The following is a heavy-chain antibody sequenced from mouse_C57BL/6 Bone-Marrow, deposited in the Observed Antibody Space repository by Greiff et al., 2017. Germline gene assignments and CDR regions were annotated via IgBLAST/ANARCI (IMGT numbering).Heavy chain of an antibody. CDR2: ISSGSSTI. D-gene: IGHD1-1*01. CDR1: GFTFSDYG. J-gene: IGHJ2*01. Sequence: EVMLVESGGGLVKPGGSLKLSCAASGFTFSDYGMHWVRQAPEKGLEWVAYISSGSSTIYYADTVKGRFTISRDNAKNTLFLQMTSLRSEDTAMYYCAIYYYGSSFFFDYGGQGTTLTVSS. V-gene: IGHV5-17*01. CDR3: AIYYYGSSFFFDY.